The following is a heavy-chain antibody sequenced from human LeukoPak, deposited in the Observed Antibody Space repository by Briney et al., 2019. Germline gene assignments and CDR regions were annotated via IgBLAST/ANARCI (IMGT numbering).Heavy chain of an antibody. Sequence: SETLSLTCTVSGGSISSYYWSWIRQPPGKGLEWIGYIYYSGSTNYNPSLKSRVTISVDASKNQFSLKLSSVTAADTAVYYCARMTTVTTFDYWGQGTLVTVSS. V-gene: IGHV4-59*01. CDR1: GGSISSYY. D-gene: IGHD4-17*01. J-gene: IGHJ4*02. CDR3: ARMTTVTTFDY. CDR2: IYYSGST.